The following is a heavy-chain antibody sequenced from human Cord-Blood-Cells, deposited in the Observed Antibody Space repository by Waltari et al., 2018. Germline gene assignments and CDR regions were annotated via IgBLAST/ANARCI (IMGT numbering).Heavy chain of an antibody. J-gene: IGHJ4*02. Sequence: QVQLVQSGAEVKKPGASVKVSCKASGSTFTGYYMHWVRQAPGQGLEWMGGVNPNSGGTNYAQKFQGWVTMTRDTSISTAYMELSRLRSDDTAVYYCARGGYSSSWYLYYWGQGTLVTVSS. D-gene: IGHD6-13*01. CDR1: GSTFTGYY. CDR3: ARGGYSSSWYLYY. CDR2: VNPNSGGT. V-gene: IGHV1-2*04.